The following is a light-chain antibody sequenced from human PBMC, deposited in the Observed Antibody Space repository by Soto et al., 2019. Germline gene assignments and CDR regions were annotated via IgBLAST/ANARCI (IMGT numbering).Light chain of an antibody. CDR1: QSVLYRSKNKNY. V-gene: IGKV4-1*01. Sequence: DIVMTQSPDSLAVSLGERATINCKSSQSVLYRSKNKNYLAWYQQKPGQPPKLLIYWASTRESGVPDRFSVSGSWTNFPRTISILQAEDLEDYYCHQYYSRPITFGPVTKVDI. CDR2: WAS. J-gene: IGKJ3*01. CDR3: HQYYSRPIT.